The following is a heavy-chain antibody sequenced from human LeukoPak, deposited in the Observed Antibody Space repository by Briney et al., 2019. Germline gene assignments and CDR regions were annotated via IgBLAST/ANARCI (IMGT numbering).Heavy chain of an antibody. CDR2: INPNSGCT. D-gene: IGHD3-22*01. CDR1: GYTFTGYY. CDR3: ARVRFPPLYYYDSSGSQPLDY. V-gene: IGHV1-2*02. J-gene: IGHJ4*02. Sequence: ASVKVSCKASGYTFTGYYMHWVRQAPGQGLEWMGWINPNSGCTNYAQKFQGRVTMTRDTSISTAYMELSRLRSDDTAVYYCARVRFPPLYYYDSSGSQPLDYWGQGTLVTVCS.